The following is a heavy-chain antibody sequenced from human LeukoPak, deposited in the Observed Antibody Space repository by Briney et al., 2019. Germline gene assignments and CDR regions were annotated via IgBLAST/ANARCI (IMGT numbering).Heavy chain of an antibody. CDR3: AELGITMIGGV. V-gene: IGHV3-48*03. CDR1: GFTFSSYE. J-gene: IGHJ6*04. D-gene: IGHD3-10*02. CDR2: ISSNGSTI. Sequence: GGPLRLSCAASGFTFSSYEMNWVRQAPGKGLQGVSYISSNGSTIYYADSVKGRFTISRDNAKNSLYLQMNSLRAEDTAVYYCAELGITMIGGVWGKGTTVTISS.